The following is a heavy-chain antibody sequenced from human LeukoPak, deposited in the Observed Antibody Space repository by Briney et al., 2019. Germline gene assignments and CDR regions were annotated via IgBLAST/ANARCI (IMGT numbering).Heavy chain of an antibody. CDR2: INDNGAGT. J-gene: IGHJ4*02. CDR3: VRDDDRPDNGLDY. CDR1: GFTFSSYA. D-gene: IGHD3-22*01. Sequence: PGGSLRLSCAASGFTFSSYAMSWVRQAPGKGLKWVSTINDNGAGTYYADSVKGRFTISRDNSYNTVSLQMNSLRDEDTGVYYCVRDDDRPDNGLDYWGQGTLVTVSS. V-gene: IGHV3-23*01.